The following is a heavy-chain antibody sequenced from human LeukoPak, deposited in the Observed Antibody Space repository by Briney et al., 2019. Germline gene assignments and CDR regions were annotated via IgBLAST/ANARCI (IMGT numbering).Heavy chain of an antibody. CDR3: AKADRRWATYYYDTSGYYYDY. V-gene: IGHV3-21*01. D-gene: IGHD3-22*01. J-gene: IGHJ4*02. Sequence: GGSLTLSCAASGLTFSSYWMSWVRQAPGKGMEWVSSISTSSSYIYYADSVKGRFTISRDNAKNSLYLQMNSLRAEDTAVYYCAKADRRWATYYYDTSGYYYDYWGQGTLVTVSS. CDR2: ISTSSSYI. CDR1: GLTFSSYW.